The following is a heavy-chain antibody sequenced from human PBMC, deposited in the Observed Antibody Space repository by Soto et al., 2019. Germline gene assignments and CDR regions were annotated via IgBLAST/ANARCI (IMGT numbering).Heavy chain of an antibody. CDR2: IYYSGST. CDR1: GGSISSGDYY. V-gene: IGHV4-30-4*01. Sequence: SETLSLTCTVSGGSISSGDYYWSWIRQPPGKGLEWIGYIYYSGSTYYNPSLKSRVTISVDTSKNQFSLKLSSVTAADTAVYYCARESLATEFDYWGQGTLVTVSS. J-gene: IGHJ4*02. CDR3: ARESLATEFDY. D-gene: IGHD2-15*01.